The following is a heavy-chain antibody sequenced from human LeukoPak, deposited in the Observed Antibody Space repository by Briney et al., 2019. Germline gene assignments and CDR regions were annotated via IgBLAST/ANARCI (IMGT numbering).Heavy chain of an antibody. CDR2: IKEDGSDK. J-gene: IGHJ4*02. V-gene: IGHV3-7*03. Sequence: GGSLRLSCAASGFTFSKYWMSWVGQTPGKGLEWVANIKEDGSDKYYVDSLKGRFTISRDNAKNSLHLQMNSLRAEDTAVYYCAKDRTRQAYWGQGTLVTVSS. CDR1: GFTFSKYW. CDR3: AKDRTRQAY. D-gene: IGHD3-3*01.